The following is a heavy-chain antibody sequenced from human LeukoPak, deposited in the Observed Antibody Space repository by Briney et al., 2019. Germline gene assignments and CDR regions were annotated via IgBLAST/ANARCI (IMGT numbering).Heavy chain of an antibody. J-gene: IGHJ5*02. CDR2: IRYDGSNK. Sequence: GGSLRLSCAASGFPFSSYGMRWVRQAPGKGLEWVAFIRYDGSNKYYADSVNGRFTVSRDNSKNTLYLQMNSLRVEDMAIYYCVKDWRRPDQCGGDCLDHWGQGTLVTVTS. CDR1: GFPFSSYG. CDR3: VKDWRRPDQCGGDCLDH. V-gene: IGHV3-30*02. D-gene: IGHD2-21*02.